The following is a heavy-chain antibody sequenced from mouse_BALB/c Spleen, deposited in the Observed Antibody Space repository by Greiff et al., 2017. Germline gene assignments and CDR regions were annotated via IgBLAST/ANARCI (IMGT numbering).Heavy chain of an antibody. CDR2: IFPGSGNT. J-gene: IGHJ4*01. D-gene: IGHD2-14*01. V-gene: IGHV1-66*01. CDR1: GYSFTSYY. CDR3: ARGADRYDGRGYAMDY. Sequence: QVQLQQSGPELVKPGASVKISCKASGYSFTSYYIHWVKQRPGQGLEWIGWIFPGSGNTKYNEKFKGKATLTADTSSSTAYMQLSSLTSEDSAVYFCARGADRYDGRGYAMDYWGQGTSVTVSS.